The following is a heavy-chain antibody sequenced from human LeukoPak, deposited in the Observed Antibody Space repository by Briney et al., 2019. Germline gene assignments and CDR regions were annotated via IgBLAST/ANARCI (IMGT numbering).Heavy chain of an antibody. D-gene: IGHD2-15*01. Sequence: GASVKVSCKASGYTFTNYGISWVRQAPGQGLEWMGWISAYNGNTNYAENLQGTVTMTTDKSTSTAYMELRSLRSDDTAVYYCARDLVPTGGRPGSSNYWGQGTLVTVSS. J-gene: IGHJ4*02. CDR1: GYTFTNYG. CDR3: ARDLVPTGGRPGSSNY. V-gene: IGHV1-18*01. CDR2: ISAYNGNT.